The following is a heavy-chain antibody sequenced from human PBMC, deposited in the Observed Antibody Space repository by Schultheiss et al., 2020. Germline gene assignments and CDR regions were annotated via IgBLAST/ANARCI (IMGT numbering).Heavy chain of an antibody. CDR3: AHRPPPYCGGDCYDY. Sequence: SGPTLVKPTQTLTLTCTFSGFSLSTSGMCVSWIRQPPGKALEWLARIDWNDDKRYSPSLKSRLTITKDTSKNQVVLTMTNMDPVDTATYYCAHRPPPYCGGDCYDYWGQGTLVTVSS. CDR2: IDWNDDK. J-gene: IGHJ4*02. D-gene: IGHD2-21*01. CDR1: GFSLSTSGMC. V-gene: IGHV2-5*01.